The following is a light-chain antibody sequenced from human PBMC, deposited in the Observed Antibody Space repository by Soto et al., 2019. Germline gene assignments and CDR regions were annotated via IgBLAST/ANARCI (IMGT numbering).Light chain of an antibody. CDR1: SSNIGNNY. CDR2: DNN. V-gene: IGLV1-51*01. J-gene: IGLJ2*01. Sequence: QSVLTQPPSVSAAPGQKVTISCSGSSSNIGNNYVSWYQQLPGTAPKLLIYDNNKRPSGIPDRFSGSKSGTSATLGITGLQTGDEADYYCGTWDNSLSAVVFGGGTK. CDR3: GTWDNSLSAVV.